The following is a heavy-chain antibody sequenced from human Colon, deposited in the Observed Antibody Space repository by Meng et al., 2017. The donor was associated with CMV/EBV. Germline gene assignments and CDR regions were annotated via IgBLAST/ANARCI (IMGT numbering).Heavy chain of an antibody. CDR2: IFYGGTT. CDR1: GGSVSPHY. CDR3: AKEGADNWFDP. V-gene: IGHV4-59*02. J-gene: IGHJ5*02. D-gene: IGHD1-26*01. Sequence: SETLSLTCTVSGGSVSPHYWSWIRQRPGKGLEWIGYIFYGGTTNYNVSLKSRLTISVDTSKNQVFLELRSVTAADTAVYYCAKEGADNWFDPWGQGIPVTVSS.